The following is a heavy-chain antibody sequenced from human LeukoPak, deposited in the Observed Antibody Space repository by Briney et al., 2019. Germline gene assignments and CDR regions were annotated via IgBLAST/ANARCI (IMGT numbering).Heavy chain of an antibody. V-gene: IGHV1-18*01. CDR3: ARDLHRNSGYSYGFNWFDP. Sequence: ASVKVSCKASGYTFTSYGISWVRQAPGQGLEWMGWISAYNGNTNYAQKLQGRVTMTTDTSTSTAYMELRSLRSDDTAVYYCARDLHRNSGYSYGFNWFDPWGQGTLVTVSS. J-gene: IGHJ5*02. D-gene: IGHD5-18*01. CDR1: GYTFTSYG. CDR2: ISAYNGNT.